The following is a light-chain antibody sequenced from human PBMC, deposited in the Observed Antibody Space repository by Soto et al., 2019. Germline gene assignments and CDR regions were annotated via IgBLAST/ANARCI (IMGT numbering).Light chain of an antibody. Sequence: DIQMTQSPSTLSASVGDRVIITCRASQSVSHWLAWYQQKPGKAPKFLISEASILQSGVPSRFSGSGFGTEFTLTISSLQPDDFATYYCQHYLSYPLSFGGGTKVDIK. CDR3: QHYLSYPLS. CDR1: QSVSHW. J-gene: IGKJ4*01. CDR2: EAS. V-gene: IGKV1-5*03.